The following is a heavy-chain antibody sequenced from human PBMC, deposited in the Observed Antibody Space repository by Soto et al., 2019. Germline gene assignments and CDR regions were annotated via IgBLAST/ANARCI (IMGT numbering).Heavy chain of an antibody. Sequence: GSLRLSCVASGFTFSSFWMCWIRQTPGKGLEWVTNMNADGSEIAYADSVRGRFTVSRDNAKNSVYLQMNSLTVEDTAVYFCARDFSYQRFDHWGQGALVTVSS. CDR2: MNADGSEI. D-gene: IGHD3-16*02. CDR3: ARDFSYQRFDH. CDR1: GFTFSSFW. V-gene: IGHV3-7*01. J-gene: IGHJ4*02.